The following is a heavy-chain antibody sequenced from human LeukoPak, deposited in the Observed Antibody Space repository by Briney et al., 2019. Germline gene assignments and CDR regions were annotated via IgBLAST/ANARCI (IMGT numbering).Heavy chain of an antibody. CDR2: INHSGST. D-gene: IGHD3-3*01. CDR3: ARGDDFWSGYPFDY. Sequence: SETLSLTCTVSGYSISNNFYWAWIRQPPGKGLEWIGEINHSGSTNYNPSLKSRVTISVDTSKNQFSLKLSSVTAADTAVYYCARGDDFWSGYPFDYWGQGTLVTVSS. CDR1: GYSISNNFY. V-gene: IGHV4-38-2*02. J-gene: IGHJ4*02.